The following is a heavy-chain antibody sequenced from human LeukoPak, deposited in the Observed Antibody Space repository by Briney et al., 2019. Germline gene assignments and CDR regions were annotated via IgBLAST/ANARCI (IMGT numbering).Heavy chain of an antibody. V-gene: IGHV1-18*01. CDR3: ARDRPSSDGSGSYTYYYYGMDV. CDR1: GYTFTSYG. D-gene: IGHD3-10*01. Sequence: ASVKVSCKASGYTFTSYGISWVRQAPGQGLEWMGWISAYNGSTNYAQKLQGRVTMTTDTSTSTAYMELRSLRSDDTAVYYCARDRPSSDGSGSYTYYYYGMDVWGQGTTVTVSS. CDR2: ISAYNGST. J-gene: IGHJ6*02.